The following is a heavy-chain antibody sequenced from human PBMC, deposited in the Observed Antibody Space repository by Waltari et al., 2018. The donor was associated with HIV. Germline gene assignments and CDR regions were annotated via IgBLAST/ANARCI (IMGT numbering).Heavy chain of an antibody. Sequence: QVQLQESGPGLVKPSETLSLTCTVSGGSISSSSYYLGWIRPPPGKGLEWIGSMYYSVSTYYNPSLKSRVTISVDTSKNQFSLKLSSVTAADTAVYYCARHVRKTYYYYGMDVWGQGTTVTVSS. J-gene: IGHJ6*02. CDR2: MYYSVST. CDR1: GGSISSSSYY. V-gene: IGHV4-39*01. CDR3: ARHVRKTYYYYGMDV.